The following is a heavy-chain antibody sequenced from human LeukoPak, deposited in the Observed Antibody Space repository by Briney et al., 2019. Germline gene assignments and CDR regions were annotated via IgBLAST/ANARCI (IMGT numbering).Heavy chain of an antibody. Sequence: GGSLRLSCAASGFTFTRYVLSWVRQAPGKGLEWVSGMTGSGGSTYYADSVKGRFTISRDNSKNTLYLQMNSLRADDTAVYYCAKAPNNYFGSGSYSWFDPWGQGTLVTVSS. CDR1: GFTFTRYV. D-gene: IGHD3-10*01. J-gene: IGHJ5*02. V-gene: IGHV3-23*01. CDR2: MTGSGGST. CDR3: AKAPNNYFGSGSYSWFDP.